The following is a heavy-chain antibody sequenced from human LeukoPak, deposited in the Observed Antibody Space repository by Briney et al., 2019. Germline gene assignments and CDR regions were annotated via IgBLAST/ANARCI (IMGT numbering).Heavy chain of an antibody. Sequence: GGSLRLSCATSGFTFSDYSMNWVRQAPGKGLEWVSSISSSTFYKFYADSVRGRFTVSRDNAQNSQYLQMNSLRAEDTAVYYCTRGGTTNSATDYWGQGTLVTVSS. CDR3: TRGGTTNSATDY. CDR1: GFTFSDYS. D-gene: IGHD1/OR15-1a*01. J-gene: IGHJ4*02. V-gene: IGHV3-21*01. CDR2: ISSSTFYK.